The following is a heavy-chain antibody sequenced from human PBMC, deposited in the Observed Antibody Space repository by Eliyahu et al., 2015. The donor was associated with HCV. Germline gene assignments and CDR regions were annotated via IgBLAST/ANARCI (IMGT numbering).Heavy chain of an antibody. J-gene: IGHJ4*02. D-gene: IGHD2-21*02. CDR3: ARDPYCGGDCYYDY. CDR1: GFTFSSYS. V-gene: IGHV3-21*01. Sequence: EVQLVESGGGLVKPGGSLRLSXAASGFTFSSYSMNWVRQAPGKGLEWVSSISSSSSYIYYADSVKGRFTISRDNAKNSLYLQMNSLRAEDTAVYYCARDPYCGGDCYYDYWGQGTLVTVSS. CDR2: ISSSSSYI.